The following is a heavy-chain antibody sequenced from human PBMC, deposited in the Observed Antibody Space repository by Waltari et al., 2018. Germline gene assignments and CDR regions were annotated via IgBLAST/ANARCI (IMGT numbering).Heavy chain of an antibody. CDR2: IYHSGST. V-gene: IGHV4-38-2*01. D-gene: IGHD3-22*01. Sequence: QVQLQESGPGLVKPSETLSLTCAVSGYSISSGYYWGWIRQPPGKGLEWIGSIYHSGSTYYNPALKSRVTISVDTSKNQFSLKLSSVTAADTAVYYCASLGYYDSSGFLDYWGQGTLVTVSS. CDR1: GYSISSGYY. J-gene: IGHJ4*02. CDR3: ASLGYYDSSGFLDY.